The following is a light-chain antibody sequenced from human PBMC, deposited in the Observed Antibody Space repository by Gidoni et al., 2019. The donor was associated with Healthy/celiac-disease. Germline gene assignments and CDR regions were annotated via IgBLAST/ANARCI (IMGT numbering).Light chain of an antibody. CDR3: QQSYSTPDT. Sequence: DIQMPQSPSSLSASVGDRVTITCRASQSISSYLNWYQQKPAKAPKLLIYAASSLQSGVPSRFSGSGSGTDFTLTISSLQPEDFATYYCQQSYSTPDTFXQXTKLEIK. CDR1: QSISSY. J-gene: IGKJ2*01. V-gene: IGKV1-39*01. CDR2: AAS.